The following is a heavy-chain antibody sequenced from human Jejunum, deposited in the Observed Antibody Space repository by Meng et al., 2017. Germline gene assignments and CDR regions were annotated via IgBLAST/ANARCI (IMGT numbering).Heavy chain of an antibody. D-gene: IGHD1-14*01. CDR3: TRGTDRAKSGDY. CDR1: GGSSSGFY. Sequence: QGQLQHGGAGLLKPSETLSLTCAVYGGSSSGFYLSWIRQPPGKGLEWIGEIHPSGSTDYNPSLKSRLTISLDTSKNQFSLSLNSATAADTGIYYCTRGTDRAKSGDYWGQGTLVTVSS. CDR2: IHPSGST. V-gene: IGHV4-34*01. J-gene: IGHJ4*02.